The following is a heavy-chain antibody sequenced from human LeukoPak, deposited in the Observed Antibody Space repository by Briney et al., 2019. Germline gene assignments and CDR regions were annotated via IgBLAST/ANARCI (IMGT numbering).Heavy chain of an antibody. V-gene: IGHV1-69*13. J-gene: IGHJ3*02. CDR1: GGTFSSYA. CDR2: IIPIFGTA. Sequence: SVKVSCKASGGTFSSYAISWVRQAPEQGLEWMGGIIPIFGTANYAQKFQGRVTITADESTSTAYMELSSLRSEDTAVYYCARGGDYGGKEDAFDIWGQGTMVTVSS. CDR3: ARGGDYGGKEDAFDI. D-gene: IGHD4-23*01.